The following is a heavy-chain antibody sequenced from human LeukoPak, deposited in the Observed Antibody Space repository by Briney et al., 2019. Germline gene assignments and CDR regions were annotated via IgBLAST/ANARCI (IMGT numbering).Heavy chain of an antibody. CDR2: ISSSSTI. J-gene: IGHJ5*02. CDR3: ARALRYFDWLSTSPEYNWFDP. Sequence: PGGSLRLSCAASGFTFSSYSMNWVRQAPGKGLEWVSYISSSSTIYYADPVKGRFTISRDNAKNSLYPQMNSLRAEDTAVYYCARALRYFDWLSTSPEYNWFDPWGQGTLVTVSS. V-gene: IGHV3-48*01. D-gene: IGHD3-9*01. CDR1: GFTFSSYS.